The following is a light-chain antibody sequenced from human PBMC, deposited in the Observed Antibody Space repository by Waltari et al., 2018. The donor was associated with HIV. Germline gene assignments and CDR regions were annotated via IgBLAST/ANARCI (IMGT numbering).Light chain of an antibody. CDR1: QSVSSSY. CDR3: QQYGSSPTWT. V-gene: IGKV3-20*01. J-gene: IGKJ1*01. CDR2: GAS. Sequence: EIVLPPSPGTLSLSPGERSTLSCRASQSVSSSYLAWYQPKPGQAPRLLIYGASSRATGIPDRFSGSGSGTDFTLTISRLEPEDFAVYYCQQYGSSPTWTFGQGTKVEIK.